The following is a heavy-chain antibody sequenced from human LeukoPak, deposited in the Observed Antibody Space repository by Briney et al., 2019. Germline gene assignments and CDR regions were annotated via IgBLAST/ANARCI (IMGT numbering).Heavy chain of an antibody. CDR3: ARGYCSSTSCYDYYYYGMDV. Sequence: PSETLSLTCTVSGGSISSYYWSWIRQPPGKGLEWIGYIYYSGSTNYNPSLKSRVTISVDTSKNQFSLKLSSVTAADTAVYYCARGYCSSTSCYDYYYYGMDVWGQGTTVTVSS. CDR1: GGSISSYY. D-gene: IGHD2-2*01. J-gene: IGHJ6*02. V-gene: IGHV4-59*01. CDR2: IYYSGST.